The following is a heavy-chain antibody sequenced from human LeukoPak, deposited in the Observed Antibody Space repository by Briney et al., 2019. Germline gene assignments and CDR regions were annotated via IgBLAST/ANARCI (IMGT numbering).Heavy chain of an antibody. V-gene: IGHV4-59*08. Sequence: SETLSLTCTVSGGSINSYYWSWIRQPPGKGLEWIGYMYYSGSTNYNPSLKSRVTISVDTSKNQFSLKLSSVTAADTAVYYCARSSCSSTSCRDAFAIWGQGTMVTVSS. CDR3: ARSSCSSTSCRDAFAI. CDR1: GGSINSYY. D-gene: IGHD2-2*01. J-gene: IGHJ3*02. CDR2: MYYSGST.